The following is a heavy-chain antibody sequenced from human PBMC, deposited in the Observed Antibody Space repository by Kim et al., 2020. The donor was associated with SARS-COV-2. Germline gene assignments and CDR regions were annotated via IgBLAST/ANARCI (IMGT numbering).Heavy chain of an antibody. CDR1: GFTFSSYA. CDR3: AKLSSGYYYFDY. Sequence: GGSLRLSCAASGFTFSSYAMSWVRQAPGKGLEWVSAISGSGGSTYYADTVKGRFTISRDNSKNTLYLQMNSLRAEYTAVYYCAKLSSGYYYFDYWSQGTLVTVSS. V-gene: IGHV3-23*01. D-gene: IGHD3-22*01. CDR2: ISGSGGST. J-gene: IGHJ4*02.